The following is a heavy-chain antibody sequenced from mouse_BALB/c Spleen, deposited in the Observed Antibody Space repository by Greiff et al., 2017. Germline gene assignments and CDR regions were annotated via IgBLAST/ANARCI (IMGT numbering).Heavy chain of an antibody. CDR1: GYTFTSYW. V-gene: IGHV1-5*01. D-gene: IGHD2-1*01. J-gene: IGHJ4*01. Sequence: VHVKQSGTVLARPGASVKMSCKASGYTFTSYWMHWVKQRPGQGLEWIGAIYPGNSDTSYNQKFKGKAKLTAVTSTSTAYMELSSLTNEDSAVYYCTRNGNFHYYAMDYWGQGTSVTVSS. CDR2: IYPGNSDT. CDR3: TRNGNFHYYAMDY.